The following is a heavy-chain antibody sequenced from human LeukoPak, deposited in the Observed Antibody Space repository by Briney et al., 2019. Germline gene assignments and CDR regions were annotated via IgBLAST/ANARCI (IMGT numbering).Heavy chain of an antibody. CDR3: ARAPSEIGGYYPEYFRH. D-gene: IGHD3-22*01. CDR1: GFTFSSYA. CDR2: ISGGGGST. V-gene: IGHV3-23*01. Sequence: GGSLRLSCAASGFTFSSYAMSWVRQAPGKGLEWVSAISGGGGSTYYADSVKGRFTISRDNAKNTVSLQMNSLRAEDTGVYYCARAPSEIGGYYPEYFRHWGQGTLVIVSS. J-gene: IGHJ1*01.